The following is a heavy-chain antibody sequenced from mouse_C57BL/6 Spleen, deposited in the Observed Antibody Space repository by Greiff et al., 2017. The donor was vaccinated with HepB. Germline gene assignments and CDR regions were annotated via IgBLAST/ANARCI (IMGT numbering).Heavy chain of an antibody. J-gene: IGHJ2*01. CDR2: IYPGDGDT. CDR1: GYAFSSSW. CDR3: ARLNWDNYFDY. Sequence: QVQLQQSGPELVKPGASVKISCKASGYAFSSSWMNWVKQRPGKGLEWIGRIYPGDGDTNYNGKFKGKATLTADKSSSTAYMQLSSLTSEDSAVYFGARLNWDNYFDYWGQGTTLTVSS. V-gene: IGHV1-82*01. D-gene: IGHD4-1*01.